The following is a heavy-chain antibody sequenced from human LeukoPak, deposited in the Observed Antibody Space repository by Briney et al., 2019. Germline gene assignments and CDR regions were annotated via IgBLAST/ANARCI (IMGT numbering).Heavy chain of an antibody. Sequence: SSETLSLTCAVYGGSFSGYYWSWIRQPPGKGLGWIGEINHSGSTNYNPSLKSRVTISVDTSKNQFSLKLSSVTAADTAVYYCARVMNSGTFDYWGQGTLVTVSS. J-gene: IGHJ4*02. CDR2: INHSGST. CDR3: ARVMNSGTFDY. D-gene: IGHD1-26*01. V-gene: IGHV4-34*01. CDR1: GGSFSGYY.